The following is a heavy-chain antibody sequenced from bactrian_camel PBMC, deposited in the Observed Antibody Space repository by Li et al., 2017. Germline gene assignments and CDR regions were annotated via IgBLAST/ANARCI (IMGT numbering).Heavy chain of an antibody. Sequence: EVQLVESGGGLVQPGGSLRLSCAASGFTFSANDMSWVRQAPGKGLEWVSAINRDASSTYYVDSVKDRFTISRDNAKNTLYLQMNSLKPEDTAWYYCVLEAQDGDSYYCGTRGYWGQGTQVTVS. CDR1: GFTFSAND. D-gene: IGHD2*01. CDR2: INRDASST. J-gene: IGHJ6*01. V-gene: IGHV3S40*01. CDR3: VLEAQDGDSYYCGTRGY.